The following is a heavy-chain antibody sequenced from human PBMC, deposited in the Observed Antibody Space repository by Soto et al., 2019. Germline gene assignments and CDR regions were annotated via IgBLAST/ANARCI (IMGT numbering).Heavy chain of an antibody. CDR1: GFSLSTSGMW. V-gene: IGHV2-70*01. D-gene: IGHD7-27*01. J-gene: IGHJ4*02. CDR3: ARIHPLTGRGFDY. Sequence: GPTATTNAQTLTVTCPFSGFSLSTSGMWVSWIRRPPGKALEWLALIDWDDDTYYSTSLKTRLTISKDTSKNQVVLTMTNMDAVDTATYYCARIHPLTGRGFDYWGQGTLVTVSS. CDR2: IDWDDDT.